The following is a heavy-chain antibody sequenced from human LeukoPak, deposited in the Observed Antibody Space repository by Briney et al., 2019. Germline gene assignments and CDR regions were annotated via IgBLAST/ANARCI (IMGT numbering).Heavy chain of an antibody. CDR1: GGSISSYY. V-gene: IGHV4-59*01. CDR2: IYYSGST. Sequence: SETLSLTCTVSGGSISSYYWSWIRQPPGKALEWIGYIYYSGSTSYNPSLKSRVTISVDTSKNQFSLKPSSVTAADTAVYYCARARRRIAAAGEADYWGQGTLVTVSS. J-gene: IGHJ4*02. D-gene: IGHD6-13*01. CDR3: ARARRRIAAAGEADY.